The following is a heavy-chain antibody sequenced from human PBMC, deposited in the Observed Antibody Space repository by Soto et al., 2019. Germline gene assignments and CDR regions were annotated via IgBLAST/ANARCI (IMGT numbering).Heavy chain of an antibody. V-gene: IGHV1-3*01. Sequence: ASVKVSCKTSGYTFTSYAMHWVRQAPGQRLEWMGWINAGNGNTKYSQKFQGRVTITRDTSASTAYMGLSSLRSEDTAVYYCASSPYSGSYYPAWGQGTLVTVSS. CDR1: GYTFTSYA. D-gene: IGHD1-26*01. CDR2: INAGNGNT. J-gene: IGHJ4*02. CDR3: ASSPYSGSYYPA.